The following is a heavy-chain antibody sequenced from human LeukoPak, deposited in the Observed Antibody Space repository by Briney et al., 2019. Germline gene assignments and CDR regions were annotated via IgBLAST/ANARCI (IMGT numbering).Heavy chain of an antibody. Sequence: SETLSLTCAVCGGSFSGYYWSWIRQPPGKGLEWIGEINHSGSTNYNPSLKSRVTISVDTSKNQFSLKLSSVTAADTAVYYCAGDLLGYCSSTSCYSNWFDPWGQGTLVTVSS. CDR2: INHSGST. CDR1: GGSFSGYY. D-gene: IGHD2-2*02. J-gene: IGHJ5*02. CDR3: AGDLLGYCSSTSCYSNWFDP. V-gene: IGHV4-34*01.